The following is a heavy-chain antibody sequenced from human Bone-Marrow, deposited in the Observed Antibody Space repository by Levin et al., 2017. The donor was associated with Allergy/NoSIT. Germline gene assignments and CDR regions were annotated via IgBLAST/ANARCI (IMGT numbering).Heavy chain of an antibody. CDR3: ARVQEYCSSTSCYDYYDYGMDG. V-gene: IGHV3-21*01. D-gene: IGHD2-2*01. CDR1: GFTFSSYS. Sequence: GGSLRLSCAASGFTFSSYSMNWVRQAPGKGLEWVSSISSSSSYIYYADSVKGRFTISRDNAKNSLYRQMNSLRAEDTAVYYCARVQEYCSSTSCYDYYDYGMDGWGQGTTVTVSS. CDR2: ISSSSSYI. J-gene: IGHJ6*02.